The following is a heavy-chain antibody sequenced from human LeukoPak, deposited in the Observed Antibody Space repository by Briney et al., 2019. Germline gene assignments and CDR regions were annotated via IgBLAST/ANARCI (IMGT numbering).Heavy chain of an antibody. CDR2: TYYRSKWYN. D-gene: IGHD6-19*01. Sequence: SQTLSLTCAISGDSVSSNSAAWNWIRQSPSRGLEWLGRTYYRSKWYNDYAVSVKSRITINPDTSKNQFSLQLNSVTPEDTAVYYCARVVVAVAADYYYYYYMDVWGKGTTVTVSS. V-gene: IGHV6-1*01. J-gene: IGHJ6*03. CDR1: GDSVSSNSAA. CDR3: ARVVVAVAADYYYYYYMDV.